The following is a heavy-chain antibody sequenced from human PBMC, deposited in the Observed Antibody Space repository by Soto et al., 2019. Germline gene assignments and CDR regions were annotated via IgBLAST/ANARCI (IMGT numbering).Heavy chain of an antibody. J-gene: IGHJ6*02. D-gene: IGHD2-2*02. CDR2: IIPIFGTA. CDR1: GGTFSSYA. V-gene: IGHV1-69*13. CDR3: ARSKNYCSSTSCYTGYYYYGMDV. Sequence: SVKVSCKASGGTFSSYAISWVRQAPGQGLEWMGGIIPIFGTANYAQKFQGRVTITADESTSTAYMELSSLRSEDTAVYYCARSKNYCSSTSCYTGYYYYGMDVWGQGTTVTVSS.